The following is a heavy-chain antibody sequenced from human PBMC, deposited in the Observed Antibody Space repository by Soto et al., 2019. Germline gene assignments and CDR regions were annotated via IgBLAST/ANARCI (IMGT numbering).Heavy chain of an antibody. Sequence: PGESLKISCKGSGYSFTSYWIGWVRQMPGKGLEWMGIIYPGDSDTRYSPSFQGQVTISADKSISTAYLQWSSLKASDTAMYYCARQNIVVVPAASPPYYYYGMDVWGQGTTVTVSS. J-gene: IGHJ6*02. V-gene: IGHV5-51*01. D-gene: IGHD2-2*01. CDR2: IYPGDSDT. CDR1: GYSFTSYW. CDR3: ARQNIVVVPAASPPYYYYGMDV.